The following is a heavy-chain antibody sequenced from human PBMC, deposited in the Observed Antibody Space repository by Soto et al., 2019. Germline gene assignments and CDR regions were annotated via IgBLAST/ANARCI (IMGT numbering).Heavy chain of an antibody. V-gene: IGHV3-48*01. CDR1: GFTFSSYS. D-gene: IGHD3-10*01. Sequence: EVQLVESGGGLVQPGGSLRLSCAASGFTFSSYSMNWVRQAPGKGLEWVSYISSSSSTIYYADSVNGRFTISRDNAKNSLYLQMNSLRAEDTAVYYCARQVWFRDFYYYYYYMDVWGKGTTVTVSS. CDR3: ARQVWFRDFYYYYYYMDV. J-gene: IGHJ6*03. CDR2: ISSSSSTI.